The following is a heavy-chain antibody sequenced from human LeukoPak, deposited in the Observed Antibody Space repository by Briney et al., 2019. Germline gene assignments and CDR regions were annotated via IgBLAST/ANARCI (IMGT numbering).Heavy chain of an antibody. CDR3: ARGRNYYDTSGYYYEGDAFDI. J-gene: IGHJ3*02. CDR1: GYTFTGYY. Sequence: GASVKVSCKASGYTFTGYYMHWVRQAPGQGLEWMGWINPNSGGTNYAQKFQGRVTMTRDTSISTVYMELSSLRSEDTAVYYCARGRNYYDTSGYYYEGDAFDIWGQGTMVTVSS. CDR2: INPNSGGT. V-gene: IGHV1-2*02. D-gene: IGHD3-22*01.